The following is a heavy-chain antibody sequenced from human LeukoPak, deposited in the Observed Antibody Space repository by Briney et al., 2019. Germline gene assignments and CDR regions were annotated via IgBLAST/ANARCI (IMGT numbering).Heavy chain of an antibody. Sequence: GASLRLSCAASGFTFSSYAMRWVRQAPGKGLEWVSVISGSGGSTYYADSVKGRFTISRDNSKNTLYLQMNSLRAEDTAVYCCAKDVGGYYFDYCGQGTLVTVSS. CDR3: AKDVGGYYFDY. CDR1: GFTFSSYA. CDR2: ISGSGGST. J-gene: IGHJ4*02. D-gene: IGHD3-10*01. V-gene: IGHV3-23*01.